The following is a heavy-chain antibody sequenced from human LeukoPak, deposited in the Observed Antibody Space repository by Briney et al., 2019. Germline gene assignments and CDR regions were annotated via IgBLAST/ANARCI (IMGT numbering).Heavy chain of an antibody. J-gene: IGHJ4*02. CDR1: GYTFTGYY. CDR3: ARVDVYDALY. V-gene: IGHV1-2*02. CDR2: INPNSGGT. D-gene: IGHD2-8*01. Sequence: ATLRLSCTASGYTFTGYYMHWVRQAPGQGLEWMVWINPNSGGTNYAQTFKGRVTMTRDTSISTAYMELSRLRSDDTAVYYCARVDVYDALYWGQGTLVTVSS.